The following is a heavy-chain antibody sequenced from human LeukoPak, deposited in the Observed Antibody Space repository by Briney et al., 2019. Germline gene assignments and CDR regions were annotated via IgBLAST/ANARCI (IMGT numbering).Heavy chain of an antibody. D-gene: IGHD3-3*01. J-gene: IGHJ5*02. CDR1: GVSVSSSTYS. V-gene: IGHV4-39*02. CDR2: IYKSGNT. Sequence: SETLSLTCNLSGVSVSSSTYSWVWIRQPPGKGLEWIGSIYKSGNTYYNPSLKSRVTISVDTSKNHFSLKLSSVTAADTAVYYCAAGSTIFGVLIMGSWFDPWGQGTLVTVSS. CDR3: AAGSTIFGVLIMGSWFDP.